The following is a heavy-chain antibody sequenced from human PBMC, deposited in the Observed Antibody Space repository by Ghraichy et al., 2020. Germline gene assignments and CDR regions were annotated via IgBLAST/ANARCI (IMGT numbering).Heavy chain of an antibody. Sequence: LSLTCAASGFSFSSYNMHWVRQAPGKGLEWVAVISYDGTNKYYADSVKGRFTISRDNSKNTMYLQMNSLRAEDTAMFYCARVRGYYDVRTSRYGMDVWGQGTTVTVSS. CDR3: ARVRGYYDVRTSRYGMDV. J-gene: IGHJ6*02. D-gene: IGHD3-22*01. V-gene: IGHV3-30*03. CDR1: GFSFSSYN. CDR2: ISYDGTNK.